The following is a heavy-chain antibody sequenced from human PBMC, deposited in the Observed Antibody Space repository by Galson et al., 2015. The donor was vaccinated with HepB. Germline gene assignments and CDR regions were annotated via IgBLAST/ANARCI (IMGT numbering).Heavy chain of an antibody. CDR3: VRDGAGDVPYDV. V-gene: IGHV3-74*01. CDR1: GFSLSGYW. D-gene: IGHD3-16*01. CDR2: ISPDDSNI. Sequence: SLRLSCAASGFSLSGYWMNWVRQPPGEGLIWVAHISPDDSNIHYADSVRGRFTVSRDNAKNALFLEMSSLTADDTGLYHCVRDGAGDVPYDVWGQGALVTVSS. J-gene: IGHJ4*02.